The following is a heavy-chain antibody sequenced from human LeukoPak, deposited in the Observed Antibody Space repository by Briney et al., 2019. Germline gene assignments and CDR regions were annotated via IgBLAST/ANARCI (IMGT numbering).Heavy chain of an antibody. CDR3: ARVVVAATPVYYFDY. CDR2: IYYSGST. V-gene: IGHV4-31*03. Sequence: SETLSLTCTVSGGSISSGGYYWSWIRQHPGKGLEWIGYIYYSGSTYYNPSLKSRVTISVDTSKNQFSLKLSSVTAADTAVYYCARVVVAATPVYYFDYWGQGTLFTVSS. J-gene: IGHJ4*02. D-gene: IGHD2-15*01. CDR1: GGSISSGGYY.